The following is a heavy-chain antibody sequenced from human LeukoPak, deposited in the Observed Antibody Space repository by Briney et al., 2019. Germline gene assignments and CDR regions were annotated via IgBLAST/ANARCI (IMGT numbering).Heavy chain of an antibody. CDR3: ARDAGYCSSTSCYNWFDP. D-gene: IGHD2-2*01. CDR2: ISWNSGSI. J-gene: IGHJ5*02. Sequence: PGGSLRLSCTAAGFTFGESGMSWVRQAPGKGLEWVSGISWNSGSIGYADSVKGRFTISRDNSKNTLYLQMNSLRAEDTAVYYCARDAGYCSSTSCYNWFDPWGQGTLVTVSS. CDR1: GFTFGESG. V-gene: IGHV3-9*01.